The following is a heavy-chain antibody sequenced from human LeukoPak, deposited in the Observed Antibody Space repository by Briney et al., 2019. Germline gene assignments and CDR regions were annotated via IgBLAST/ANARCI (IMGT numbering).Heavy chain of an antibody. CDR3: ARGAMDYYDSSGYSFDY. CDR1: GGTFSSYA. Sequence: ASVKVSCKASGGTFSSYAISWVRQAPGQGLEWMGRIIPIFGTANYAQKFQGRVTMTRDTSTSTVYMELSSLRSEDTAVYYCARGAMDYYDSSGYSFDYWGQGTLVTVSS. D-gene: IGHD3-22*01. CDR2: IIPIFGTA. J-gene: IGHJ4*02. V-gene: IGHV1-69*05.